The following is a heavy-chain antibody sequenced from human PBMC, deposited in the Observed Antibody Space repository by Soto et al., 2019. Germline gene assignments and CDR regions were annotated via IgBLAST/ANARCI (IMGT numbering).Heavy chain of an antibody. CDR3: ARLRIATNNYKWFDP. J-gene: IGHJ5*02. Sequence: TLSLTFSVSGSALNSGNYYWSWIRQVPGKGLEWIGHIYVTGAVDYNPSLRDRITISQDTSERQFSLNLRLVTAADTAVYYCARLRIATNNYKWFDPWGQGTLVTVSS. CDR1: GSALNSGNYY. V-gene: IGHV4-31*03. CDR2: IYVTGAV. D-gene: IGHD2-21*01.